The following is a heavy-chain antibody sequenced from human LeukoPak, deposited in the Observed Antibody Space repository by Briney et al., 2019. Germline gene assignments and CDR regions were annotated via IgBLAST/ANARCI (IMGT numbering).Heavy chain of an antibody. CDR2: ISISSSTI. V-gene: IGHV3-48*04. Sequence: GGSLRLSCAASGFTFSSYSMNWFRHPPRKGLDRVSYISISSSTIYYADSVKGRFTISRDNAKNSLYLQMTSLRAEDTAVYYCARAPAYYYDSSGYYYWGQGTLVTVSS. D-gene: IGHD3-22*01. CDR3: ARAPAYYYDSSGYYY. J-gene: IGHJ4*02. CDR1: GFTFSSYS.